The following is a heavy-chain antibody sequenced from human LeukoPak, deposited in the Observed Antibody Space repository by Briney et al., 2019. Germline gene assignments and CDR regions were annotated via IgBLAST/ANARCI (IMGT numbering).Heavy chain of an antibody. CDR1: GFTFTSYD. D-gene: IGHD2-2*02. J-gene: IGHJ5*02. V-gene: IGHV1-8*01. CDR3: MRDGEGAAISVNYWFDP. CDR2: MNPNNGNT. Sequence: GASVKVSCKASGFTFTSYDINWVRQASGQGLEWMGWMNPNNGNTGYAQKFQGRVTMTRDTSISTAYMELRGLRSEDTAVYYCMRDGEGAAISVNYWFDPWGQGTLVTVSS.